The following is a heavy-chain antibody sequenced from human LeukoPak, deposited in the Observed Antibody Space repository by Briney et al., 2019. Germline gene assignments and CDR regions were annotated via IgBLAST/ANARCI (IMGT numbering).Heavy chain of an antibody. J-gene: IGHJ4*02. V-gene: IGHV1-46*01. D-gene: IGHD3-10*01. CDR2: INPSGGST. CDR1: GYTFTSYY. Sequence: ASVKVSCKASGYTFTSYYMHWVRQAPGQGLEWMGIINPSGGSTSYAQKFQGRVTMTRDTSTSTVYMELSSLRSEDTAVYYCAKAYGSGSYYYYFDYWGQGTLVTVSS. CDR3: AKAYGSGSYYYYFDY.